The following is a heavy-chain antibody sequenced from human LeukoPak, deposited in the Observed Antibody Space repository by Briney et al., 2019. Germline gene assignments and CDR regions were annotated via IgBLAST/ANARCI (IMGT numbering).Heavy chain of an antibody. V-gene: IGHV1-8*02. J-gene: IGHJ4*02. CDR3: ARRSARDIAARLLGY. Sequence: ASVKVSCKSSGYTFTGYYMHWVRQAPGQGLEWMGWINPNSGNTGYAQKFQGRVTMTRNTSISTAYMELSSLRSEDTAVYYCARRSARDIAARLLGYWGQGTLVTVSS. CDR1: GYTFTGYY. D-gene: IGHD6-6*01. CDR2: INPNSGNT.